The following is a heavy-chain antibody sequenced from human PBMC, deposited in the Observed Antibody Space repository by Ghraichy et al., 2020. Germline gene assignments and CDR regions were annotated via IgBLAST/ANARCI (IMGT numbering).Heavy chain of an antibody. D-gene: IGHD3-16*01. CDR3: ARGGLVLGGTLGWFDP. J-gene: IGHJ5*02. CDR2: TYYRSKWYN. CDR1: GDSVSSNSAG. V-gene: IGHV6-1*01. Sequence: SLTCAISGDSVSSNSAGWSWIRQSPSRGLEWLGRTYYRSKWYNDYAGSVKSRITINPDTSKNQFSLHLNSVTPEDTAVYYCARGGLVLGGTLGWFDPWGQGILVTVSS.